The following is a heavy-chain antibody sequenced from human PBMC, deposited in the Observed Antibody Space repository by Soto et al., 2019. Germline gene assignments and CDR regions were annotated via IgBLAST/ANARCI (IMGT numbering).Heavy chain of an antibody. CDR2: MSYDGSDT. CDR1: GFIFSNNG. D-gene: IGHD3-10*01. J-gene: IGHJ4*02. V-gene: IGHV3-30*12. Sequence: GGSLRLSCVGSGFIFSNNGMHWVRQTPGKGLEWVAFMSYDGSDTYYADSVKGRFTISRDNSKNTLYLQVSSLRAEDTAVYYCANRNDYGSGSYFPFDHWGQGTLVTVSS. CDR3: ANRNDYGSGSYFPFDH.